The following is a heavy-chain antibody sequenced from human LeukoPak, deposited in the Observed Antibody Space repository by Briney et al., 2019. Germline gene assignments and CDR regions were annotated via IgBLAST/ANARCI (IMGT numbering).Heavy chain of an antibody. D-gene: IGHD3-3*01. CDR3: ARPTSNEYDSWSGLPNGFDAFDI. CDR1: GGSISARSSF. V-gene: IGHV4-39*01. Sequence: SETLSLTCTVSGGSISARSSFWGWIRQPPGKGLEWIGTVYYNRTTYSKSSLMRRVTISADTSKNQFSLQLSSVTAADSAVYYCARPTSNEYDSWSGLPNGFDAFDIWGQGTMATVSS. J-gene: IGHJ3*02. CDR2: VYYNRTT.